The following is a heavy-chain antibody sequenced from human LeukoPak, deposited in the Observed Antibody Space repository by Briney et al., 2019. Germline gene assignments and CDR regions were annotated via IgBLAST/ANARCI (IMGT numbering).Heavy chain of an antibody. J-gene: IGHJ6*02. D-gene: IGHD3-3*01. CDR1: GFTFSSYS. V-gene: IGHV3-48*02. Sequence: PGGSLRLSCAASGFTFSSYSMNWVRQAPGKGLEWVSYISSSSSTIYYADSVKGRFTISRDNAKNSLYLQMNSLRDEDTAVYYCASPNKYDFWSAREVYYYYGMDVWGQGTTVTVSS. CDR3: ASPNKYDFWSAREVYYYYGMDV. CDR2: ISSSSSTI.